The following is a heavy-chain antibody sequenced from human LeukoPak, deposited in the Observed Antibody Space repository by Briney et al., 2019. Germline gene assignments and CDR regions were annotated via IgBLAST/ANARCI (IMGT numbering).Heavy chain of an antibody. D-gene: IGHD3-10*01. CDR3: AKARGYGSGYFEY. CDR1: GYSISSGYY. Sequence: SETLSLTCSVSGYSISSGYYWGWIRQPPGKGLEWIGVVYRTGNAYYNPSLKSRVTISIDTSKNQFSLNLTSVTAADTAVYFCAKARGYGSGYFEYWGQGILIPVSS. CDR2: VYRTGNA. V-gene: IGHV4-38-2*02. J-gene: IGHJ4*02.